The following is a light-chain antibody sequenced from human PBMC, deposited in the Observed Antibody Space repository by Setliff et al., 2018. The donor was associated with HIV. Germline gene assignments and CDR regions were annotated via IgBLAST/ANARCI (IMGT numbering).Light chain of an antibody. CDR2: DVS. J-gene: IGLJ3*02. CDR3: YSYTNSRTLV. CDR1: SSDIGAYTF. V-gene: IGLV2-14*03. Sequence: QFVLTQPASVSGSPRQSITISCTGTSSDIGAYTFVSWYQQHPGKAPKLIIHDVSNRPSGVSNRFSGSKSGNTASLTISDLQADDEADYYCYSYTNSRTLVFGGGTKVTVL.